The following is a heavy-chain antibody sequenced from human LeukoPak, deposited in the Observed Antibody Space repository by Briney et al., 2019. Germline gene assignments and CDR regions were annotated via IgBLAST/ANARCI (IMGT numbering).Heavy chain of an antibody. CDR1: GFTFSSYE. CDR3: ARDQYGTRLD. J-gene: IGHJ4*02. CDR2: ISSSGETE. Sequence: GGSLRLSCAGSGFTFSSYEMNWVRQAPGKGLEWVSHISSSGETESYADFVKGRFTISRDNAKNSLSLQMNSLRAEDTAVYYCARDQYGTRLDWGPGTLVTVSS. D-gene: IGHD1-1*01. V-gene: IGHV3-48*03.